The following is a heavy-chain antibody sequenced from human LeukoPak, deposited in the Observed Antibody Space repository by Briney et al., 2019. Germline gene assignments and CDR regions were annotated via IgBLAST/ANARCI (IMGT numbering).Heavy chain of an antibody. V-gene: IGHV5-51*01. Sequence: GESLKISCKGSGYSFTTYWIGWVRQMPGKGLGWMGIIYPGDSDTRYSPSFQGQVTISADKSISTAYLQWSSLKASDTAIYYCAKEGPGTHTAFAYWGQGTQVTVSS. CDR1: GYSFTTYW. CDR2: IYPGDSDT. D-gene: IGHD5-18*01. J-gene: IGHJ4*02. CDR3: AKEGPGTHTAFAY.